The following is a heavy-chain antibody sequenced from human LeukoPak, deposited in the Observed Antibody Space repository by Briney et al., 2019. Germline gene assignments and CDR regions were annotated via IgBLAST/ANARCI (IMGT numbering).Heavy chain of an antibody. D-gene: IGHD3-22*01. Sequence: ASVKVSCKASGYTFTSYHMHWVRQAPGQGLEWMGIINPSGGTTNYAQKFRGRVTMTRDMSTSTVYMELSSLRSEDTAVYYCAREDYYDSSGPMYYFDYWGQGTLVTVSS. V-gene: IGHV1-46*01. J-gene: IGHJ4*02. CDR1: GYTFTSYH. CDR3: AREDYYDSSGPMYYFDY. CDR2: INPSGGTT.